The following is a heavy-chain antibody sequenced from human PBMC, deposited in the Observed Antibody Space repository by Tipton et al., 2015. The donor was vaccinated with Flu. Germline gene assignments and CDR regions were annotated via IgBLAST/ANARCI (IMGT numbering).Heavy chain of an antibody. J-gene: IGHJ4*02. V-gene: IGHV4-59*01. D-gene: IGHD6-19*01. CDR1: GGSMSGYY. CDR3: MWGEQWLGPPFEF. CDR2: VYYTGST. Sequence: TLSLTCTVSGGSMSGYYWSWIRQPPGKTLEWIGYVYYTGSTRYNPSLNSRLTLSVDTSKNQFSLELSSLTPADTAVYYCMWGEQWLGPPFEFWDQGTLVTVSS.